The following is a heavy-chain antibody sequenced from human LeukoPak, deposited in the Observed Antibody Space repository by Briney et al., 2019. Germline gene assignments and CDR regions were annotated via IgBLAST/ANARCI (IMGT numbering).Heavy chain of an antibody. J-gene: IGHJ6*02. Sequence: PGGSLRLSCTASGFTFGDYAMSWVRQAPGKGLEWVGFIRSKAYGGTTEYAASVKGRFTISRDDSKSIAYLQMNSLKTEDTAVYYCTRVLRFDYGYYYYYYGMDVWGQGTTVTVSS. CDR1: GFTFGDYA. V-gene: IGHV3-49*04. CDR2: IRSKAYGGTT. D-gene: IGHD4-17*01. CDR3: TRVLRFDYGYYYYYYGMDV.